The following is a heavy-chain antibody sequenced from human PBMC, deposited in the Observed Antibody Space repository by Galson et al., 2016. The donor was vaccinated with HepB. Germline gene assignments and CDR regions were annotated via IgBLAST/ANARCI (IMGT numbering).Heavy chain of an antibody. CDR1: GYRFTGQY. Sequence: SVKVSCKASGYRFTGQYMHWVRQAPGQGLEWMGWINPNSGGTNYAQKFQGRVTMTRDTSISTAYTELGRLRSDDTAVYYCARGPYYDYIWGSYRAFFDYWAQGTLVTVSS. V-gene: IGHV1-2*02. D-gene: IGHD3-16*02. J-gene: IGHJ4*02. CDR2: INPNSGGT. CDR3: ARGPYYDYIWGSYRAFFDY.